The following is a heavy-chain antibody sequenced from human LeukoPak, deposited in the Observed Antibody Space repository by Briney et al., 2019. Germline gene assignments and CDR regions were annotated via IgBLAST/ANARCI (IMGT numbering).Heavy chain of an antibody. J-gene: IGHJ4*02. CDR2: INPNSGNT. V-gene: IGHV1-8*03. CDR3: ARAFRDGYKLSY. CDR1: GYTFTGYY. D-gene: IGHD5-24*01. Sequence: GASVKVSCKASGYTFTGYYMHWVRQAPGQGLEWMGRINPNSGNTGYAQKFQGRVTITRNTSISTAYMELSSLRSEDTAVYYCARAFRDGYKLSYWGQGTLVTVSS.